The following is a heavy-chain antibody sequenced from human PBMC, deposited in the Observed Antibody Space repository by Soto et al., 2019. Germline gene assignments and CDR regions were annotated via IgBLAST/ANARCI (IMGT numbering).Heavy chain of an antibody. CDR1: GFTFSDYY. D-gene: IGHD3-10*01. Sequence: QVQLVESGGGLVKPGGSLRLSCAASGFTFSDYYMRWIRQAPGKGLEWVSYISSSSSYTNYADSVKGRFTISRDNAKNSLYLQMNSLRAEDTAVYYCARFPTGSGDTNFDYWGQGTLVTVSS. J-gene: IGHJ4*02. CDR2: ISSSSSYT. V-gene: IGHV3-11*05. CDR3: ARFPTGSGDTNFDY.